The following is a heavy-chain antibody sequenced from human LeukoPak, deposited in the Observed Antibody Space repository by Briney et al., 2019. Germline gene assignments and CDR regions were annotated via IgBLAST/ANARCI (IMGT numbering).Heavy chain of an antibody. J-gene: IGHJ4*02. CDR1: GGTFSSYA. D-gene: IGHD3-9*01. V-gene: IGHV1-69*04. Sequence: SVKVSCKASGGTFSSYAISWVRQAPGQGLEWMGRIIPILGIANYAQKFQGRVTITADKTTSTAYMELSSLRSEDTAVYYCARDRKGDYDILTGYDYWGQGTLVTVSS. CDR3: ARDRKGDYDILTGYDY. CDR2: IIPILGIA.